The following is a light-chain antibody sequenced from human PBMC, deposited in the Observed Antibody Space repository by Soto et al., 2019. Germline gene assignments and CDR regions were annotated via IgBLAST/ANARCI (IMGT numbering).Light chain of an antibody. CDR3: SSYTSGSTWV. V-gene: IGLV2-14*01. J-gene: IGLJ3*02. CDR2: EVS. CDR1: SSDVGGYNY. Sequence: QSALTQPASVSGSPGQSITISCTGTSSDVGGYNYVSWYQQHPGKAPKLMIYEVSNRPSGVSNRFSGSKSGNTASLTISGLQDEDEAAYYCSSYTSGSTWVFGGGTKVTVL.